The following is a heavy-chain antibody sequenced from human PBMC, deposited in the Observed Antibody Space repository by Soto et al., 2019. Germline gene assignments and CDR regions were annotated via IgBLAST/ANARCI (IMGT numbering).Heavy chain of an antibody. CDR2: IDPSDSYT. Sequence: PGESLKISCKGSGYRFTSYWISWVRQMPGKGLEWMGRIDPSDSYTNYSPSFQGHVTISADKSISTAYLQWSSLKASDTAMYYCGSELGRMTSLQELDIWGQGTTVTV. D-gene: IGHD6-13*01. V-gene: IGHV5-10-1*01. J-gene: IGHJ3*02. CDR3: GSELGRMTSLQELDI. CDR1: GYRFTSYW.